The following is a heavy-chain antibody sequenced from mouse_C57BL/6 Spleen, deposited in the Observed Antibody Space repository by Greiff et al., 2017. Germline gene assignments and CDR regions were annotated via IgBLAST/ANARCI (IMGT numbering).Heavy chain of an antibody. CDR3: ARSGDYSSDDRDDMDY. V-gene: IGHV1-82*01. CDR1: GYAFSSSW. CDR2: IYPGDGDT. Sequence: VQLQQSGPELVKPGASVKFSCKASGYAFSSSWMNWVKQRPGKGLEWIGRIYPGDGDTNYNGKFKGKATLTADTSSSTAYMQLSSLASEDSAVYLCARSGDYSSDDRDDMDYWGQGTTVTVSS. D-gene: IGHD1-1*01. J-gene: IGHJ4*01.